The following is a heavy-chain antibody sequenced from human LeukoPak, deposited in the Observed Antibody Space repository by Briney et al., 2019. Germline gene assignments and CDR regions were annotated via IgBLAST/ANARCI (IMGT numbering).Heavy chain of an antibody. CDR3: AKGGREDYYYYYMDV. Sequence: GGSLRLSCAASGFTFDDYTMHWVRQAPGKGLEWVSLISWDGGSTYYADSAKGRFTISRDNSKNSLYLQMNSLRTEDTALYYCAKGGREDYYYYYMDVWGKGTTVTVSS. CDR2: ISWDGGST. J-gene: IGHJ6*03. V-gene: IGHV3-43*01. D-gene: IGHD2-15*01. CDR1: GFTFDDYT.